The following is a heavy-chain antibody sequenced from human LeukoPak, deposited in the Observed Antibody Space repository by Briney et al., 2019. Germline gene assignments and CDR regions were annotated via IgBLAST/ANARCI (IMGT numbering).Heavy chain of an antibody. CDR1: GFTFSSYG. D-gene: IGHD3-10*01. V-gene: IGHV3-30*03. CDR3: ARGAITMVRGVITDYGMDV. J-gene: IGHJ6*02. Sequence: PGGSLRLSCAASGFTFSSYGMHWVRQAPGKGLEWVAVISCDGSNKYYADSVKGRFTISRDNSKNTLYLQMNSLRAEDTAVYYCARGAITMVRGVITDYGMDVWGQGTTVTVSS. CDR2: ISCDGSNK.